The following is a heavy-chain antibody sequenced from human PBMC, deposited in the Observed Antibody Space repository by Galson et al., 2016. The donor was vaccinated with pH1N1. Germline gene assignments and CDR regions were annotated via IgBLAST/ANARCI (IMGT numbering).Heavy chain of an antibody. CDR1: GGTFSSYA. Sequence: SVKVSCKASGGTFSSYAISWVRQAPGQGLEWMGRIIPIVDIANYAQKFQGRVTITAAGSTSTAYMELSSLRSEDTAVYFCAREGRYYGSGSSYYYYMDVWGKGTTVTVSS. CDR2: IIPIVDIA. J-gene: IGHJ6*03. V-gene: IGHV1-69*04. CDR3: AREGRYYGSGSSYYYYMDV. D-gene: IGHD3-10*01.